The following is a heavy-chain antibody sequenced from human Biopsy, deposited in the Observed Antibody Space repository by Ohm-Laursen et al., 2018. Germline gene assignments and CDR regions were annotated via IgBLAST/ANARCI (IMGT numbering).Heavy chain of an antibody. J-gene: IGHJ5*01. D-gene: IGHD4-11*01. V-gene: IGHV1-18*01. Sequence: GASVKVPCKTSGYTYSDYGVSWVRQAPGQGLEWMGWISGLNGIKTSASKFQGRLTMTTDRSASTAYMELRGLRSDDTAVYYCTRDLQTRAETFDSWSQGTLVIVSS. CDR2: ISGLNGIK. CDR1: GYTYSDYG. CDR3: TRDLQTRAETFDS.